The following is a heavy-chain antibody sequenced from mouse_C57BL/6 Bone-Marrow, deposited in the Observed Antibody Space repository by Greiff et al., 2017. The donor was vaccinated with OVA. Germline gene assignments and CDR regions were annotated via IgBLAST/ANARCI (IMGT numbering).Heavy chain of an antibody. CDR3: AIDSLYYGAGYFDV. V-gene: IGHV1-69*01. CDR1: GYTFTSYW. D-gene: IGHD1-1*01. J-gene: IGHJ1*03. Sequence: QVQLQQPGAELVMPGASVKLSCKASGYTFTSYWMHWVKQRPGQGLEWIGEIDPSDSYTNYNQKFKGKSTLTVDKSSSTAYMQLSSLTSEDSAVYYCAIDSLYYGAGYFDVWGTGTTVTVSS. CDR2: IDPSDSYT.